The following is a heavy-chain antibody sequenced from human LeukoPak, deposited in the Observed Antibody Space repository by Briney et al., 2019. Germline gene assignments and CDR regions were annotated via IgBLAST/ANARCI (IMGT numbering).Heavy chain of an antibody. J-gene: IGHJ4*02. V-gene: IGHV7-4-1*02. CDR2: INTNTGNP. D-gene: IGHD6-19*01. Sequence: ASVTVSCTASGYTFTSYAMNWVRQAPGQGLEWMGWINTNTGNPTYAQGFTGRFVFSLDTSVSTAYLQISSLKAEDTAVYYCAIDRGAVADPYFDYWGQGTLVTVSS. CDR1: GYTFTSYA. CDR3: AIDRGAVADPYFDY.